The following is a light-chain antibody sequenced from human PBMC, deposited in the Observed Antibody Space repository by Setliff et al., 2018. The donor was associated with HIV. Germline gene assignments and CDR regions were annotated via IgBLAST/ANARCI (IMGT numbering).Light chain of an antibody. CDR3: TSMTSRITWV. Sequence: QSALTQPASVSGSPGQSITISCTGTSGDVGRYNLVSWYQQQPGKPPKLMIYQVSNRPSGVSYRFSGSKSGNTASLTISGLQAEDEADYYCTSMTSRITWVFGGGTKVTVL. CDR2: QVS. J-gene: IGLJ3*02. V-gene: IGLV2-14*02. CDR1: SGDVGRYNL.